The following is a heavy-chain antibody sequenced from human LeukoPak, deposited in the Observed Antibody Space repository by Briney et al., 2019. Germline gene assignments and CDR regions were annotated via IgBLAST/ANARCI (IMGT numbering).Heavy chain of an antibody. V-gene: IGHV4-59*01. CDR2: IYYSGST. J-gene: IGHJ4*02. Sequence: SETLSLTCTVSGGSISSYYWSWIRQPPGKGLEGIGYIYYSGSTNYNPSLRSRVTISVDTSKNQFSLKLSSVTAADTAVYYCARTHSGSYYPYYFDYWGQGTLVTVSS. CDR3: ARTHSGSYYPYYFDY. D-gene: IGHD1-26*01. CDR1: GGSISSYY.